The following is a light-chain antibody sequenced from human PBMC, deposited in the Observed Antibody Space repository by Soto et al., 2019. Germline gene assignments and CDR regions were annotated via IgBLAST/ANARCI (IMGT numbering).Light chain of an antibody. J-gene: IGKJ4*01. Sequence: EIVLTQSPGTLSLSPGERATLSCRASQSVSNNYLAWYQQKPGQAPRLLIYGASNRATGIPDRFSGSGSGTDFTLTISSLQSEDFALYFCQQYGSSPLTFGGGTKVDIK. V-gene: IGKV3-20*01. CDR1: QSVSNNY. CDR3: QQYGSSPLT. CDR2: GAS.